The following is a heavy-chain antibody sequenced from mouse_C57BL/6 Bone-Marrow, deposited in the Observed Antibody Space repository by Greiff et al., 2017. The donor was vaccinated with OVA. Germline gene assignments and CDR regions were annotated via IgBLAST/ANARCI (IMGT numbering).Heavy chain of an antibody. J-gene: IGHJ2*01. CDR1: GYTFTSYW. V-gene: IGHV1-53*01. D-gene: IGHD1-1*02. CDR2: INPSNGGT. CDR3: ARSPPMEEGYFDY. Sequence: QVQLQQPGTELVKPGASVKLSCKASGYTFTSYWMHWVKQRPGQGLEWIGNINPSNGGTNYNEQFKSKATLTVAKSSSTAYMQLSSLTSEDSAVYYCARSPPMEEGYFDYWGQGTTLTVSS.